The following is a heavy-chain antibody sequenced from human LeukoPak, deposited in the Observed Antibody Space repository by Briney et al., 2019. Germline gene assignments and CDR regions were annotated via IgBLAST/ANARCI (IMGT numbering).Heavy chain of an antibody. CDR1: GYTFNNYG. V-gene: IGHV1-18*01. CDR3: ARGGSRSGYTESDY. J-gene: IGHJ4*02. CDR2: ISGYDGDT. Sequence: ASVKLSCKTSGYTFNNYGITWVRQAPGQGLEWMGWISGYDGDTTFAQKFQGRVAMSTDTSTTTAYMEVRSLRSADSAVYFCARGGSRSGYTESDYWGQGTLVTVSS. D-gene: IGHD1-26*01.